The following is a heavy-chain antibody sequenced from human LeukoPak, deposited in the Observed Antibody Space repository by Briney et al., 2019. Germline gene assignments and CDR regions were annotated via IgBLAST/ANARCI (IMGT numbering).Heavy chain of an antibody. CDR2: IRYDGSNK. CDR1: GFTFSSYG. V-gene: IGHV3-30*02. CDR3: AKGFPSVDY. J-gene: IGHJ4*02. Sequence: GGSLRLSCVASGFTFSSYGMHWVRQAPGKGLEWVAFIRYDGSNKYHTDSVKGRFTISRDNSKNTPYLQMNSLRVEDTAVYYCAKGFPSVDYWGQGTLVTVSS.